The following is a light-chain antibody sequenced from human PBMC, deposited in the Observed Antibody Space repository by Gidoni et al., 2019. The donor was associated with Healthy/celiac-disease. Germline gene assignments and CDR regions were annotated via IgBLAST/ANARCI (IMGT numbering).Light chain of an antibody. CDR1: QSISSY. Sequence: IQMTQYPSSLSASVGDRVTITCRASQSISSYLNWYQQKPGKASKRLIYAASSLQGGVPSRFSGSGSGTDYTLTISSLQPEDFATYYCQQSYSTWWTFGQGTKVEIK. V-gene: IGKV1-39*01. J-gene: IGKJ1*01. CDR2: AAS. CDR3: QQSYSTWWT.